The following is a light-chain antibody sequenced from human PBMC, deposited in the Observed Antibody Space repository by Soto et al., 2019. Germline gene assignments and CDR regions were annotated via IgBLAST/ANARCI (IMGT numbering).Light chain of an antibody. CDR1: SSNIGAGYD. CDR3: QYFDSSLSGV. V-gene: IGLV1-40*01. CDR2: GNT. J-gene: IGLJ3*02. Sequence: QSVLTQPHSVSGAPGQRVTISCTGSSSNIGAGYDVHWYQQRPGTAPKLLIYGNTNRPSGVPDRFSGSKSGTSASLAITGLQAEDEAEYYCQYFDSSLSGVFVGGTKLTVL.